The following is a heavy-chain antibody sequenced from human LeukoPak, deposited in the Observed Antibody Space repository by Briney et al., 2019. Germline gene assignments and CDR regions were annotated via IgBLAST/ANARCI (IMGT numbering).Heavy chain of an antibody. CDR2: IYDSGNT. CDR3: ARGPGDYDFWSGYYTHDAFDI. J-gene: IGHJ3*02. Sequence: SETLSLTCTVSGGSISSRNWWSWVRQPPGKGLEWIGEIYDSGNTNYNPSLTSRVTISVDESKNQLSLKLTSVTAADTAVYYCARGPGDYDFWSGYYTHDAFDIWGQGTMVTVSS. CDR1: GGSISSRNW. V-gene: IGHV4-4*02. D-gene: IGHD3-3*01.